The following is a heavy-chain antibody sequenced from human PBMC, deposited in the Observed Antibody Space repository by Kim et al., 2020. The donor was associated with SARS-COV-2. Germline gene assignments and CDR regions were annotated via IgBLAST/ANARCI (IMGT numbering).Heavy chain of an antibody. Sequence: GESLKISCKGSGYSFTSYWIGWVRQMPGKGLEWMGIIYPGDSDTRYSPSFQGQVTISADKSISTAYLQWSSLKASDTAMYYCARRVVREWGDYGMDVWGQGTTVTVSS. CDR3: ARRVVREWGDYGMDV. D-gene: IGHD3-10*01. CDR2: IYPGDSDT. CDR1: GYSFTSYW. J-gene: IGHJ6*02. V-gene: IGHV5-51*01.